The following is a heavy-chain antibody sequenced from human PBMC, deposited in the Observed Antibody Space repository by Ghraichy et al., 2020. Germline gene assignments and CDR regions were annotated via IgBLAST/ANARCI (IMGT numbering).Heavy chain of an antibody. CDR2: ISSSSSTI. J-gene: IGHJ6*02. V-gene: IGHV3-48*04. CDR1: GFTFSSYS. D-gene: IGHD2/OR15-2a*01. CDR3: ARGGQKREYYYYYYGMDV. Sequence: GGSLRLSCAASGFTFSSYSMNWVRQAPGKGLEWVSYISSSSSTIYYADSVKGRFTISRDNAKNSLYLQMNSLRAEDTAVYYCARGGQKREYYYYYYGMDVWGQGTTVTVSS.